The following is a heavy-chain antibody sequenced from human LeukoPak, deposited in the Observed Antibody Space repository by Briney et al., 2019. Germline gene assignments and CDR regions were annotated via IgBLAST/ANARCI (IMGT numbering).Heavy chain of an antibody. CDR1: GGTFSSYA. CDR3: ASSTGRTLAFDV. CDR2: MNPNSGNT. Sequence: ASVKVSCKASGGTFSSYAISWVRQATGQGLEWMGWMNPNSGNTGYAQKFQGRVTLTWNTSIATAYMELSSLGSEDTAVYYCASSTGRTLAFDVWGQGTMVSVSS. D-gene: IGHD1-26*01. V-gene: IGHV1-8*03. J-gene: IGHJ3*01.